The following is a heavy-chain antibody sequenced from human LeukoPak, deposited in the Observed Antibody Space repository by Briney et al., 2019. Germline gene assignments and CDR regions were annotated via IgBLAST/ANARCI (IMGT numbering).Heavy chain of an antibody. CDR3: AKDTPASYGSSGFDP. J-gene: IGHJ5*02. CDR2: ISYDGSNK. V-gene: IGHV3-30*18. Sequence: GGSLRLSCAASGFTFSSYGMHWVRQAPGKGLEWVAVISYDGSNKYYADSVKGRFTISRDNSKNTLYLQMNGLRAEDTAVYYCAKDTPASYGSSGFDPWGQGTLVTVSS. D-gene: IGHD6-19*01. CDR1: GFTFSSYG.